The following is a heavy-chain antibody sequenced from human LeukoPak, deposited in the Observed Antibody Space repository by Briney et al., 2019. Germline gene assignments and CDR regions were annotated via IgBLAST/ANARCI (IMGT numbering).Heavy chain of an antibody. CDR2: IKRDGSEK. CDR1: GFSFSYHW. CDR3: LASGGY. J-gene: IGHJ4*02. Sequence: GGSLRLSCAASGFSFSYHWMNWVRQAPGKGLEWVANIKRDGSEKFYVDSVKGRFTISRDNAKNSVSLQMNSLRAEDTAVYYCLASGGYWGQGTLVTVSS. V-gene: IGHV3-7*01. D-gene: IGHD6-25*01.